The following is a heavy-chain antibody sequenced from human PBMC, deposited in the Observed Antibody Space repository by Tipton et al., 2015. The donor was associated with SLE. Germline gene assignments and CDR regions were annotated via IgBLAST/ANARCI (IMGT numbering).Heavy chain of an antibody. Sequence: LRLSCTVSGGSISSYYWSWIRQPPGKGLEWIGYIYYSGSTNYNPSLKSRVTISVDTSKNQFSLKLSSVTAADTAVYYCARSTYYYDSSGYYSLDHWGQGTLVTVSS. CDR2: IYYSGST. D-gene: IGHD3-22*01. V-gene: IGHV4-59*12. CDR3: ARSTYYYDSSGYYSLDH. J-gene: IGHJ4*02. CDR1: GGSISSYY.